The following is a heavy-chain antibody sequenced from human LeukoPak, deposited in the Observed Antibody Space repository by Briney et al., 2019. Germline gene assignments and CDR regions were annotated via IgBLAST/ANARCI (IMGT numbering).Heavy chain of an antibody. CDR2: INHSGST. V-gene: IGHV4-34*01. D-gene: IGHD3-22*01. CDR3: ALYYYDSSGYPRGYYYMDV. CDR1: GGSFSGYY. Sequence: PSETLSLTCAVYGGSFSGYYWSWIRQPPGKGLEWIGEINHSGSTNYNPSLKSRVTISVDTSKNQFSLKLSSVIAADTAVYYCALYYYDSSGYPRGYYYMDVWGKGTTVTVSS. J-gene: IGHJ6*03.